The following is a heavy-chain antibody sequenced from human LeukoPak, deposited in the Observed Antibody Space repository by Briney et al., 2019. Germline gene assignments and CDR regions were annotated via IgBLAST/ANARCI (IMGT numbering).Heavy chain of an antibody. CDR3: ARVDYYDSSGMIDY. CDR1: GGSISSGGYY. D-gene: IGHD3-22*01. Sequence: SETLSLTCTVSGGSISSGGYYWSWIRQPPGKGLEWIGYIYHSGSTNYNPSLKSRVTISVDRSKNQFSLKLSSVTAADTAVYYCARVDYYDSSGMIDYWGQGTLVTVSS. V-gene: IGHV4-30-2*01. J-gene: IGHJ4*02. CDR2: IYHSGST.